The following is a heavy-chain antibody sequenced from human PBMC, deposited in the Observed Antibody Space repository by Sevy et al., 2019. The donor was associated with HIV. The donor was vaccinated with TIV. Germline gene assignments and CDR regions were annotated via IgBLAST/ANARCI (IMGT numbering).Heavy chain of an antibody. CDR3: ARDLKRGYSSSYFDY. D-gene: IGHD6-6*01. CDR1: GYTFTGYY. CDR2: INPNSGGT. V-gene: IGHV1-2*02. J-gene: IGHJ4*02. Sequence: ASVKVSCKASGYTFTGYYMHWVRQAPGQGLEWMGWINPNSGGTNYAQKFQGRVTMTRDTSIGKAYMELGRLGSDDTAVYYCARDLKRGYSSSYFDYWGQGTLVTVSS.